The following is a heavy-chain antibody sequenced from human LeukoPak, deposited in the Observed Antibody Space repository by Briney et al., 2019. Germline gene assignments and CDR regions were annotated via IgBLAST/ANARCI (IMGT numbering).Heavy chain of an antibody. CDR1: GGSISSYY. J-gene: IGHJ4*02. CDR2: IYYSGST. D-gene: IGHD6-13*01. Sequence: SETLSLTCTVSGGSISSYYWSWIRQPPGKGLEWIGYIYYSGSTKYNPSLKSRVTISVDRSKNQFSLKLSSVTAADTAVYYCARLVAATGNFDYWGQGTLVTVSS. V-gene: IGHV4-59*12. CDR3: ARLVAATGNFDY.